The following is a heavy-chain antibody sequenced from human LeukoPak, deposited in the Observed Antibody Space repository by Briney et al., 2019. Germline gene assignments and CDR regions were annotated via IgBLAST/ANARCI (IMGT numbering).Heavy chain of an antibody. V-gene: IGHV4-39*01. CDR3: ARHFTTGTTRLNWFDP. J-gene: IGHJ5*02. CDR2: IYYSGST. CDR1: GGSFSGYY. D-gene: IGHD1-1*01. Sequence: SETLSLTCAVYGGSFSGYYWGWIRQPPGEGLEWIGSIYYSGSTYYNPSLKSRVTISVDTSKNQFSLKLSSVTAADTAVYYCARHFTTGTTRLNWFDPWGQGTLVTVSS.